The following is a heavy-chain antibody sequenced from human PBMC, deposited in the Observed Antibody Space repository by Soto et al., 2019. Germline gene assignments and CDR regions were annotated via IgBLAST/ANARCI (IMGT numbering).Heavy chain of an antibody. V-gene: IGHV4-59*01. CDR2: IYYSGST. Sequence: PSETLSLTCTVSGGSISSYYWSWIRQPPGKGLEWIGYIYYSGSTNYNPSLKSRVTISVDTSKNQFSLKLSSVTAADTAVYYCARVVGSGSYYNVNWFDPWGQGTLVTVS. CDR3: ARVVGSGSYYNVNWFDP. CDR1: GGSISSYY. J-gene: IGHJ5*02. D-gene: IGHD3-10*01.